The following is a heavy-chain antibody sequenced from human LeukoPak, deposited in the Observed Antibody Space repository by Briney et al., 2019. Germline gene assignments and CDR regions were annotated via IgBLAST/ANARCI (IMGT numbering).Heavy chain of an antibody. CDR1: GYTFTGYG. CDR2: ISVYNGST. CDR3: ARGRGEIFAINVFYYYYMDV. V-gene: IGHV1-18*01. J-gene: IGHJ6*03. Sequence: ASVKVSCKGSGYTFTGYGISWVRQAPGQGLEWMGWISVYNGSTEYAQKFQGRVTMTTDTSTSTAYMDLRSLRSDDTAVYYCARGRGEIFAINVFYYYYMDVWGEGTTVTVSS. D-gene: IGHD3-16*01.